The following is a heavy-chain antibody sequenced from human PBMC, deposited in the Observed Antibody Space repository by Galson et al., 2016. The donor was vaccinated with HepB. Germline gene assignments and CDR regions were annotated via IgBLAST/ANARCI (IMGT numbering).Heavy chain of an antibody. CDR2: VKSRATGGTT. D-gene: IGHD6-19*01. J-gene: IGHJ3*01. CDR3: TWLGATFNV. CDR1: GFTFINAW. V-gene: IGHV3-15*07. Sequence: SLRLSCAASGFTFINAWMNWVRQAPGKGLAWVGRVKSRATGGTTDYAATVKGRLTISRDDSKNTLYLQMKSLKTEDTAVYYCTWLGATFNVWGLGTMVTVSS.